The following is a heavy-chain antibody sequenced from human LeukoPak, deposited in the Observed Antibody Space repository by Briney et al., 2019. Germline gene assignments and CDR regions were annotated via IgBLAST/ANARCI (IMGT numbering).Heavy chain of an antibody. CDR1: GGSFSGYY. CDR3: ASLPVRGVGGYYQDQYMDV. CDR2: INHSGST. D-gene: IGHD3-10*01. Sequence: EPSETLSLTCAVFGGSFSGYYWSWIRQSPGKGLEWIGEINHSGSTKYNPSLKRRVTISVDTSKNQCSLKLSSVTAADTAVYYCASLPVRGVGGYYQDQYMDVWGKGTTVTVSS. V-gene: IGHV4-34*01. J-gene: IGHJ6*03.